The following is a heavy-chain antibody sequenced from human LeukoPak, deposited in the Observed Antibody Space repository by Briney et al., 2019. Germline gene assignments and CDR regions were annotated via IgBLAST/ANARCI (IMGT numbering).Heavy chain of an antibody. CDR1: GFTFSSYA. V-gene: IGHV3-23*01. CDR3: AREVFRVKYCSGGSCYSRWFDP. D-gene: IGHD2-15*01. CDR2: ISGSGGST. Sequence: GGSLRLSCAASGFTFSSYAMSWVRQAPGKGLEWVSAISGSGGSTYYADSVKGRFTISRDNSKNTLYLQMNSLRAEDTAVYYCAREVFRVKYCSGGSCYSRWFDPWGQGTLVTVSS. J-gene: IGHJ5*02.